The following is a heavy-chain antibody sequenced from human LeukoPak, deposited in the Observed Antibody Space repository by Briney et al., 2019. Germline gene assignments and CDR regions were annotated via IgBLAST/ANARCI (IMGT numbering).Heavy chain of an antibody. D-gene: IGHD1-26*01. CDR3: ARARNGTLKY. CDR1: GFTFSHYA. CDR2: ISYDGTNK. V-gene: IGHV3-30*01. J-gene: IGHJ4*02. Sequence: PGGSLRLSCAASGFTFSHYAMHWVRQAPGKGLEWVAVISYDGTNKYYADSVKGRFTISRDNSKNTLYLQMNSLRAEDTAVYYCARARNGTLKYWGQGTLVTVSS.